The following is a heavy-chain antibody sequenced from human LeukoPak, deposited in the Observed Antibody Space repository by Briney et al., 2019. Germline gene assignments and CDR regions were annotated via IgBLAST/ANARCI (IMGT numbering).Heavy chain of an antibody. CDR2: IYNSVST. CDR1: DDSISTPFYY. J-gene: IGHJ4*02. Sequence: SETLSLTCTVSDDSISTPFYYWGWIRQPPGKGLEWIGSIYNSVSTFYNPSLKSRVTISIDTSRNHFSLRLTSGNVADTAVYYCARNSSSGWFDFWGQGILVTVSS. V-gene: IGHV4-39*02. D-gene: IGHD6-19*01. CDR3: ARNSSSGWFDF.